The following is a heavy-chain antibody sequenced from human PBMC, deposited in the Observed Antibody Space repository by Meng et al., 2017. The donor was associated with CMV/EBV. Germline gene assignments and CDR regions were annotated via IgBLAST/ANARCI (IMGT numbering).Heavy chain of an antibody. V-gene: IGHV2-70D*14. J-gene: IGHJ4*02. CDR3: ARINELNLDY. CDR1: GFSLSTSGMR. Sequence: SDPTLVKPTQTLTLTCTFSGFSLSTSGMRVSWIRQPPGKALEWLARIDWDDDKFYSTSLKTRLTISKDTSKNQVVLTMTNMDPVDTATYYCARINELNLDYWGQGTLVTVSS. CDR2: IDWDDDK. D-gene: IGHD1-1*01.